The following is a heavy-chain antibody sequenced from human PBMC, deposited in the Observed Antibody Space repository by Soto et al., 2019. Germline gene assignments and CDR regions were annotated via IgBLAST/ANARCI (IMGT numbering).Heavy chain of an antibody. CDR2: ISGSGGST. CDR3: ARERSSPLDAFDI. V-gene: IGHV3-23*01. Sequence: GGSLRLSCAASGFTFSSYAMSWVRQAPGEGLEWVSAISGSGGSTYYADSVKGRFTISRDNSKNTLYLQMNSLRAEDTAVYYCARERSSPLDAFDIWGQGTMVTVSS. J-gene: IGHJ3*02. CDR1: GFTFSSYA. D-gene: IGHD3-10*01.